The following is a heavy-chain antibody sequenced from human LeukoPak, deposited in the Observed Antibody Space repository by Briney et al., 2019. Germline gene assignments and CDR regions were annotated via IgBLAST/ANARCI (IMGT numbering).Heavy chain of an antibody. CDR3: ATVDYDFWSGYLD. V-gene: IGHV1-46*01. D-gene: IGHD3-3*01. J-gene: IGHJ4*02. CDR2: INPSGGST. Sequence: ASVKVSCKASGYTFTSYYMHWVRQAPGQGLEWMGIINPSGGSTSYAQKFQGRVTMTRDTSTSTVYMELSSLRSEDTAVYYCATVDYDFWSGYLDWGQGTLVTVSS. CDR1: GYTFTSYY.